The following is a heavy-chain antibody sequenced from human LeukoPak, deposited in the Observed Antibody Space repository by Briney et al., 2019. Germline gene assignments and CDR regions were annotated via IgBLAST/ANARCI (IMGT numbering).Heavy chain of an antibody. J-gene: IGHJ6*02. D-gene: IGHD3/OR15-3a*01. CDR2: IYHSGTT. CDR3: ARVDHYYGMDV. CDR1: GYSITSSSW. V-gene: IGHV4-28*03. Sequence: SDTLSLTCAVSGYSITSSSWWGWIRQPPGKGLEWIGYIYHSGTTYYNPSLQSRVTMSVDTSKNQFSLKLSSVTAVDTAVYYCARVDHYYGMDVWGQGTTVTVSS.